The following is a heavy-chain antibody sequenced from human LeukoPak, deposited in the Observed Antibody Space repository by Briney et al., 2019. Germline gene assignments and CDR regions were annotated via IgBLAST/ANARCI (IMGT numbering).Heavy chain of an antibody. D-gene: IGHD3-22*01. CDR1: GFTFSSYS. CDR3: ARGDYDSSGYYPYYFDY. Sequence: GGSLRLSCAASGFTFSSYSMNWVRQAPGKGLEWVSSISSRSSYIYYADSVKGRFTISRDNAKNSLYLQMNSLRAEDTAVYYCARGDYDSSGYYPYYFDYWGQGTLVTVSS. V-gene: IGHV3-21*01. J-gene: IGHJ4*02. CDR2: ISSRSSYI.